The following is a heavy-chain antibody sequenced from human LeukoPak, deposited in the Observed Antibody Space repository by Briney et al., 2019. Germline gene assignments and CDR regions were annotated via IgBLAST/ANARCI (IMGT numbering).Heavy chain of an antibody. CDR2: ISGGGAT. CDR1: GFTFSSFA. V-gene: IGHV3-23*01. J-gene: IGHJ4*02. D-gene: IGHD6-19*01. Sequence: GGSLRLSCAASGFTFSSFAMNWVRQAPGKGLEWVSGISGGGATYYADSVKGRCTISRDNSRNTLYLQINSLRVEDTAVYYCAKGIGYGRGCLDWWGQGTLVTVSS. CDR3: AKGIGYGRGCLDW.